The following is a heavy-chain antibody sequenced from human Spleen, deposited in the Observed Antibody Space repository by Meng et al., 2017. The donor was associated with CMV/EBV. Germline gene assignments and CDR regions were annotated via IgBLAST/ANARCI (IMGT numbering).Heavy chain of an antibody. J-gene: IGHJ6*02. CDR3: AREISSSSSIYYYYYGMDV. Sequence: GESLKISCAASGFIFSNSWMHWVRQAPGKGLVWVSRINPDGSVTTYADSVKGRFTISRDNSKNTLYLQMNSLRAEDTAVYYCAREISSSSSIYYYYYGMDVWGQGTTVTVSS. CDR1: GFIFSNSW. CDR2: INPDGSVT. V-gene: IGHV3-74*01. D-gene: IGHD6-6*01.